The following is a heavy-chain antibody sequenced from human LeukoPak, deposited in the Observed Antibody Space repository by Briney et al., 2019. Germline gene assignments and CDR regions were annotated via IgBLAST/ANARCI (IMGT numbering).Heavy chain of an antibody. CDR2: INPNSGGT. D-gene: IGHD6-6*01. J-gene: IGHJ6*02. CDR3: ARDTGYIYSSSSVRYYYYGMDV. V-gene: IGHV1-2*02. Sequence: ASVKVSCKASGYTFTGYYMHWVGQAPGQGLEWMGWINPNSGGTNYAQKFQGRVTMTRDTSISTAYMELSRLRSDDTAVYYCARDTGYIYSSSSVRYYYYGMDVWGQGTTVTVSS. CDR1: GYTFTGYY.